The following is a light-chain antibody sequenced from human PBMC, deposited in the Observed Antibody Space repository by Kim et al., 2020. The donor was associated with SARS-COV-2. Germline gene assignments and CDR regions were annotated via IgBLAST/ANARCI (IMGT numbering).Light chain of an antibody. CDR2: KVS. V-gene: IGKV2-30*01. Sequence: DVMMTQSPLSLPVTLGQPASISCRSSQSLVYSDGNTYLNWFQQRPGQSPRRLIYKVSNRDSGVPDRFSRSGSGTDFTLKISRVEAEDVGVYYFMQGIHPITFGQGTRLEIK. CDR1: QSLVYSDGNTY. CDR3: MQGIHPIT. J-gene: IGKJ5*01.